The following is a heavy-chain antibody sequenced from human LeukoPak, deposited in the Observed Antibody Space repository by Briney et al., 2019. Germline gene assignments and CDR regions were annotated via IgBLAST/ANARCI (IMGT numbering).Heavy chain of an antibody. J-gene: IGHJ6*02. V-gene: IGHV1-2*04. CDR2: INPNSGST. CDR1: GYTFTGYY. D-gene: IGHD6-6*01. CDR3: ARGIGSSHYYYYGMDV. Sequence: ASVKVSCKASGYTFTGYYMHWVRQAPGQGLEWVGWINPNSGSTNYAQKFQGWVTMTRDTSISTAYMELSRLRSDDTAVYYCARGIGSSHYYYYGMDVWGQGTTVTVSS.